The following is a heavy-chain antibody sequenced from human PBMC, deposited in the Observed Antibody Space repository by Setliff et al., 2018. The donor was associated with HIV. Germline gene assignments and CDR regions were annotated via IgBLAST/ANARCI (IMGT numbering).Heavy chain of an antibody. CDR1: GFTFTTSA. D-gene: IGHD3-10*01. CDR3: TRGGSGPGIDFDY. CDR2: ISGSGDIT. J-gene: IGHJ4*02. Sequence: GGSLRLSCAATGFTFTTSAMSWVRQAPGKGLEWVSVISGSGDITKFADSVKGRSTTSRDNSKNTVYVQMNSLRAEGTAVYYCTRGGSGPGIDFDYWGQGTLVTVSS. V-gene: IGHV3-23*01.